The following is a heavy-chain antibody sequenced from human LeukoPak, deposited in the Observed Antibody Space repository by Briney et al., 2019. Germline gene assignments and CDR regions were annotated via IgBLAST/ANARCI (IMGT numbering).Heavy chain of an antibody. CDR1: GGSFSGYY. V-gene: IGHV4-34*01. CDR3: AKSNGYGLVDI. J-gene: IGHJ3*02. D-gene: IGHD3-10*01. Sequence: SETLSLTCAVYGGSFSGYYWSWIRQPPGKGLEWIGEINHSGSTYYNTSLKSRVTISVDTSKNQFSLNLSSVTAADTAVYYCAKSNGYGLVDIWGQGTMVTVSS. CDR2: INHSGST.